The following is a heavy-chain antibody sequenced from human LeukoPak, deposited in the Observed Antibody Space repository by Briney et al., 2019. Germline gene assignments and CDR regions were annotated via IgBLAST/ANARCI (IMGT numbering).Heavy chain of an antibody. Sequence: GGSLRLSCAASGFTFSTYWMHWVRQVPGKGLVWVSRINSDGSIAEYADAVKGRFTISRDNAKNTLYLEMNSLRAEDTALYYCAPEGGSSYDYWGQGTLVTVSS. D-gene: IGHD5-18*01. CDR1: GFTFSTYW. CDR2: INSDGSIA. CDR3: APEGGSSYDY. J-gene: IGHJ4*02. V-gene: IGHV3-74*03.